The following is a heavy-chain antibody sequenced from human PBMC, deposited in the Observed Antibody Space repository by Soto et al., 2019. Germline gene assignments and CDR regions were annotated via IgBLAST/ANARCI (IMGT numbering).Heavy chain of an antibody. CDR2: MNPNSGNT. V-gene: IGHV1-8*01. CDR3: ATENTSYGMDV. Sequence: QVQLVQSGAEVKKPGASVKVSCKASGYTFTSYDINWVRQATGQGLEWMGWMNPNSGNTGYAQNFQGRVTMTRNTSISTAYMALSSLRSEDTAFYYCATENTSYGMDVWGQGTTVTVSS. J-gene: IGHJ6*02. CDR1: GYTFTSYD.